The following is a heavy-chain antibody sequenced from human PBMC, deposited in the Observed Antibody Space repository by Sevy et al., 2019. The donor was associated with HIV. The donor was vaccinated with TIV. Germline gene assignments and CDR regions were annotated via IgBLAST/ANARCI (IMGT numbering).Heavy chain of an antibody. CDR1: GYTFTPYY. CDR2: INPNSDGT. CDR3: ARDRMILGRSPPDF. Sequence: ASVKVSCKTSGYTFTPYYMHWVRQAPGQGLEWMGWINPNSDGTNYAQNFQGTVTMTSDASISTADMELSRLSSDETAVYYCARDRMILGRSPPDFWGQGTLVTVSS. D-gene: IGHD2-15*01. J-gene: IGHJ4*01. V-gene: IGHV1-2*02.